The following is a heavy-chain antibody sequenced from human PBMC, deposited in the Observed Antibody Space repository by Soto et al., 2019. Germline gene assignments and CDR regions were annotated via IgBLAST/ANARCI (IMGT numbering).Heavy chain of an antibody. D-gene: IGHD3-10*01. CDR2: ISPSGTT. J-gene: IGHJ4*02. CDR3: LTSLWFGTQPEI. V-gene: IGHV4-34*01. Sequence: QVQVQQWGAGLLKPSETLSLTCAVYGGSFSDNYWTWFRQPPGKGLEWIGEISPSGTTKYIASLRSRATISVDTSKRHYSLKVTSVTGADTAVYYCLTSLWFGTQPEIWGQGALVTVSS. CDR1: GGSFSDNY.